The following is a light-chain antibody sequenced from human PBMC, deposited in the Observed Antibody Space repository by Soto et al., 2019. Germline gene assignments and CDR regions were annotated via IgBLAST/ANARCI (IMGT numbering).Light chain of an antibody. CDR1: QTISSW. J-gene: IGKJ1*01. V-gene: IGKV1-5*01. Sequence: DIQMTQSPSTLSGSVGDRVTITCRASQTISSWLAWYQQKPGKAPKLLIFDASTLESGVPSRFSGSASGTEFTLTITSLQPDDFATYYCHHYSRAFGPGTKVDIK. CDR2: DAS. CDR3: HHYSRA.